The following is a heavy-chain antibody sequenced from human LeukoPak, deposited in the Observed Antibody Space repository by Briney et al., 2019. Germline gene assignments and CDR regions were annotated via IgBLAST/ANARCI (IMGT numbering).Heavy chain of an antibody. D-gene: IGHD3-10*01. V-gene: IGHV4-39*01. J-gene: IGHJ4*02. CDR1: GGSISSDSYY. CDR3: VRRAYGSGSYPADY. Sequence: PSETLSLTCTVSGGSISSDSYYWGWIRQPTGKGLEWIGSIYYSGSTYYNPSLKSRVSISVDTSKNQFSLKLTSVTAADTSMYYCVRRAYGSGSYPADYWGQGTLVTVSS. CDR2: IYYSGST.